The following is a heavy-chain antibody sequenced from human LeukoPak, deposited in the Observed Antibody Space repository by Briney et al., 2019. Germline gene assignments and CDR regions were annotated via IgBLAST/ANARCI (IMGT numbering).Heavy chain of an antibody. V-gene: IGHV3-30*04. D-gene: IGHD1-1*01. CDR2: LSYHGSNK. CDR3: ARGDFRLEMSTTIAFDI. J-gene: IGHJ3*02. Sequence: GGSLRLSCAASGFTFSSYAMHWVRQAPGKGLEWVAVLSYHGSNKHYADSVKGRFIISRDNSKSTLYLQMNSLATEDTAVYYCARGDFRLEMSTTIAFDIWGQGTMVTVSS. CDR1: GFTFSSYA.